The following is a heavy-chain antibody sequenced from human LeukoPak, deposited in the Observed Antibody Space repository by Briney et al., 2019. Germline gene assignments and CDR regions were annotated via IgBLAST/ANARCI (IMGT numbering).Heavy chain of an antibody. CDR1: GFTFSSDN. V-gene: IGHV3-21*01. CDR2: ISSSSTYI. J-gene: IGHJ4*02. CDR3: ARANGSYYYLDY. Sequence: GGSLRLSCAASGFTFSSDNMNWVRQPPGKGLEWVSSISSSSTYIYYADSVKGRFTISRDNAKNSLFLQMNSLRADDTAVYCCARANGSYYYLDYWGQGTLVTVSS. D-gene: IGHD1-26*01.